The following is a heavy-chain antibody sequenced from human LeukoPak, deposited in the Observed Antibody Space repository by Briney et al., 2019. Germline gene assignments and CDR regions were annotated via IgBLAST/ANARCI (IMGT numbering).Heavy chain of an antibody. Sequence: GGSLRLSCAASGFTFSSYAMSWVRQAPGKGLEWVSAISGSGGSTYYADSVKGRFTISRDNSKNTLYLQMNSLRAEDTAVYYCAIPRGDFWSGYYHGYFDYWGRGTLVTVSS. CDR3: AIPRGDFWSGYYHGYFDY. J-gene: IGHJ4*02. V-gene: IGHV3-23*01. D-gene: IGHD3-3*01. CDR1: GFTFSSYA. CDR2: ISGSGGST.